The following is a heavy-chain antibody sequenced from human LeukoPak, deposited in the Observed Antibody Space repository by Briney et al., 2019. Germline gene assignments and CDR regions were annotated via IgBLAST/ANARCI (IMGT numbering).Heavy chain of an antibody. J-gene: IGHJ6*03. Sequence: SETLSLTCTVSGGSISSYYWSWIRQPPGKGLEWIGNIYYSGSTNYNPSLKSRVTISVDTSKNQFSLKLSSVTAADTAVYYCTRGSIAYYYMDVWGKGTTVAISS. D-gene: IGHD3-22*01. CDR3: TRGSIAYYYMDV. V-gene: IGHV4-59*01. CDR2: IYYSGST. CDR1: GGSISSYY.